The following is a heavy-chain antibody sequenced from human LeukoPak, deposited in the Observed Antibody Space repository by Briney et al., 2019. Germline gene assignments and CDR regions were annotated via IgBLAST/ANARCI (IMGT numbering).Heavy chain of an antibody. CDR3: ASGVGRGHIDWFDP. D-gene: IGHD1-26*01. V-gene: IGHV1-69*13. CDR1: GGTFSSYA. J-gene: IGHJ5*02. CDR2: IIPIFGTA. Sequence: ASVKVSCKASGGTFSSYAISWVRQAPGQGLEWMGGIIPIFGTANYAQKFQGRVTITADESTSTAYMELSSLRSEDTAVYYCASGVGRGHIDWFDPWGQGTLVTVSS.